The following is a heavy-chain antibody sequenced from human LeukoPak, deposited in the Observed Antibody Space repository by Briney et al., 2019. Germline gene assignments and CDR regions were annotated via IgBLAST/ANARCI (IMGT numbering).Heavy chain of an antibody. CDR1: GFTFSSFW. D-gene: IGHD4-17*01. J-gene: IGHJ6*03. V-gene: IGHV3-74*01. CDR3: ARSGDYDHYYYYYYMDV. CDR2: LNSDGSTT. Sequence: PGGSLRLSCAASGFTFSSFWMHWVRQVPGKGLVWVSGLNSDGSTTGYADSVKGRFTISRDNAKNSLYLQMNSLRAEGTAVYYCARSGDYDHYYYYYYMDVWGKGTTVTVSS.